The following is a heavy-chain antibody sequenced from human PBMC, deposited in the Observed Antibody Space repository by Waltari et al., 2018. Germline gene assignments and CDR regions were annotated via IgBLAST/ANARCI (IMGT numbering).Heavy chain of an antibody. J-gene: IGHJ4*02. Sequence: DVQLVESGGGLVQPGGSLRLSCGASGFTFSSYWLGWVRQTPGKGLQWVANINYDGSQKYYVDSVKGRFTISRDNAKNSVYLQMNSLRVEDTAVYYCAKSRGFEYWGQGALITVSS. CDR1: GFTFSSYW. V-gene: IGHV3-7*01. CDR2: INYDGSQK. CDR3: AKSRGFEY. D-gene: IGHD2-2*01.